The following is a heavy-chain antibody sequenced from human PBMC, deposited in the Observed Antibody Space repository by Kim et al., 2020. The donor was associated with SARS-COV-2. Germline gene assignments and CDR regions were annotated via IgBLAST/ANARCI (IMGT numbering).Heavy chain of an antibody. D-gene: IGHD6-19*01. CDR3: ARDGSIAVGGNGY. Sequence: TVSVKGRFTTSRDDAKNSLYMQMNSCRGEGTAVYYCARDGSIAVGGNGYWGQGTLVTASS. V-gene: IGHV3-11*04. J-gene: IGHJ4*02.